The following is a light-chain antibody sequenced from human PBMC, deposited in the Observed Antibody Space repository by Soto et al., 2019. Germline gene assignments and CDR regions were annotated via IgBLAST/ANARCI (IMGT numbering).Light chain of an antibody. CDR3: SSYTNSRSAI. V-gene: IGLV2-14*03. J-gene: IGLJ2*01. CDR2: DVN. Sequence: QSSLTQPASVSGSPGQSITISCTGTSSDVGGYNYVSWYQQHPGKAPKVIIFDVNNRHSGVSNRFSGSKSGNTASLTISGLQTEDEADYYCSSYTNSRSAIFGGGTKVTVL. CDR1: SSDVGGYNY.